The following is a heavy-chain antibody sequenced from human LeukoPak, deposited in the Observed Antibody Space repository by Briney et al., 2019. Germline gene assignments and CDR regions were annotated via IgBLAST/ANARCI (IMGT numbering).Heavy chain of an antibody. Sequence: PSETLSLTCTVSGGSISGYYWGWIRQPPGMRLEWIGYISYTGSINYNPSLKSRVTIAVDTSKNQFSLKLSSVTAADTAVYYCAGGVRNDFWSGYPLDYWGQGTLVTVSS. D-gene: IGHD3-3*01. CDR1: GGSISGYY. J-gene: IGHJ4*02. CDR2: ISYTGSI. CDR3: AGGVRNDFWSGYPLDY. V-gene: IGHV4-59*01.